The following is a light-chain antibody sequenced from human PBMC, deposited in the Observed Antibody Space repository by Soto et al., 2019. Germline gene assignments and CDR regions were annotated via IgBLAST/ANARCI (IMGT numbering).Light chain of an antibody. V-gene: IGKV1-39*01. CDR3: QQSYTTPLFT. CDR2: AAS. J-gene: IGKJ3*01. CDR1: QTIGTS. Sequence: DIQMTQYPSSLSASVGDRVTITCRASQTIGTSVNWYQRKPGKAPNLLIYAASNLQSGVPSRFSGSGSGTYFTLTISSLQPEDSATYYCQQSYTTPLFTVGPGTKVDI.